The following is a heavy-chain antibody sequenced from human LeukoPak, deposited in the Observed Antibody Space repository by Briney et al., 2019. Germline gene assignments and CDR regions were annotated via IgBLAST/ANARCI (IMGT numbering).Heavy chain of an antibody. V-gene: IGHV1-69-2*01. D-gene: IGHD3-3*01. CDR3: ATLGGRAGLRFLESPGASHY. J-gene: IGHJ4*02. CDR1: GYIFSDYY. Sequence: ASVKVSCKVSGYIFSDYYIHWVQQAPGKGLEWMGLVDPEDGETIYAEEFQARVTITAETSRDIAYMELSSLRFDDTAVYYCATLGGRAGLRFLESPGASHYWGQGTLATVSS. CDR2: VDPEDGET.